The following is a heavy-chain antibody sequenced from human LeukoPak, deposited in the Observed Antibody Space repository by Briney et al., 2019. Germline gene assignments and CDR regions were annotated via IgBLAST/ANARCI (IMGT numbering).Heavy chain of an antibody. V-gene: IGHV3-66*01. CDR3: ASVGVVDGTPYWYFDL. J-gene: IGHJ2*01. CDR2: IYSGGRT. Sequence: GGSLRLSFAASRFTVSSNYMTWVRQAPGKGLEWVSVIYSGGRTYYTDSVRGRFTISRDISKNTLYLQMNSLRAEDTAVYYCASVGVVDGTPYWYFDLWGRGTLVTVSS. CDR1: RFTVSSNY. D-gene: IGHD2-15*01.